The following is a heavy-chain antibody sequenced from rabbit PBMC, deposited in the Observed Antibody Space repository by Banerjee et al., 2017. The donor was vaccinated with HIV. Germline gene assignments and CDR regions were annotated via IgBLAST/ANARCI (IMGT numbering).Heavy chain of an antibody. V-gene: IGHV1S45*01. CDR2: INTSSGNT. CDR1: GFSLSNKYV. CDR3: ARETGYAGYGYAHFNL. Sequence: QEQLEESGGDLVKPEGSLTLTCTASGFSLSNKYVMCWVRQAPGKGLEWIACINTSSGNTVYATWAKGRFTISKTSSTTVTLQMTSLTAADTATYFCARETGYAGYGYAHFNLWGPGTLVTVS. D-gene: IGHD6-1*01. J-gene: IGHJ4*01.